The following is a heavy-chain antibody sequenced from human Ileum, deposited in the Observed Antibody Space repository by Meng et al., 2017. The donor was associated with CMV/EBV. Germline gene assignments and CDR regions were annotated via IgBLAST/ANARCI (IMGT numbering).Heavy chain of an antibody. D-gene: IGHD3-3*01. V-gene: IGHV4-34*01. Sequence: LQQWGAGLLMPSETLSLMCAVYGGSFSEYHWSWICQPPGKGLEWIGEINHGGSSNYNPSLKSRVTISVDRSRNQVSLKLTSVTAADTAVYYCARASPQRRFLSYWGQGTLVTVSS. CDR2: INHGGSS. CDR3: ARASPQRRFLSY. J-gene: IGHJ4*02. CDR1: GGSFSEYH.